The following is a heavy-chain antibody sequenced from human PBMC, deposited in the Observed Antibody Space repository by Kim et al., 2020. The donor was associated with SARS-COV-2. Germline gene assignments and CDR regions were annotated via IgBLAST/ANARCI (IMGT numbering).Heavy chain of an antibody. CDR2: ISYDGRNK. Sequence: GGSLRLSCAASGLSFDDSAMNWVRQAPGKGLEWVADISYDGRNKEYADSVKGRFSISRDNSKSTLSLQMNSLRVEDTAVYYCARGNYYESVSLSDYYNGMDVWGQGTTVTVSS. V-gene: IGHV3-30-3*01. J-gene: IGHJ6*02. D-gene: IGHD3-10*01. CDR3: ARGNYYESVSLSDYYNGMDV. CDR1: GLSFDDSA.